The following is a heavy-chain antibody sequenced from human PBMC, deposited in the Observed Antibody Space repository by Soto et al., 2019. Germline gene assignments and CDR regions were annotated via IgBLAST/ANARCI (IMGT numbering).Heavy chain of an antibody. CDR3: ARDRGPSSGYYPYWFDP. J-gene: IGHJ5*02. CDR1: GGTFSSYA. CDR2: IITIFGTA. Sequence: QVQLVQSGAEVKKPGSSVKVSCKASGGTFSSYAITWVRQSPGQGLEWMGGIITIFGTANYAQKFQARVTITADESTSTAYMELSSLRSKDTAVYYCARDRGPSSGYYPYWFDPWGQGTLVTVSS. D-gene: IGHD3-22*01. V-gene: IGHV1-69*12.